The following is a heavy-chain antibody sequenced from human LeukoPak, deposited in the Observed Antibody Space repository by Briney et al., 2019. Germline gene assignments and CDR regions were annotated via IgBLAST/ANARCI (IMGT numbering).Heavy chain of an antibody. J-gene: IGHJ4*02. Sequence: GGSLRLSCAASGFTYSSYWMTWVRQAPGKGLEWVANVNLDGSEKYYVDSVKGRFIISRDNAKNSLFLQMNSLIAEDTAVYYCARDDGFSCYSYWGQGTLVTVSS. CDR2: VNLDGSEK. V-gene: IGHV3-7*01. CDR1: GFTYSSYW. D-gene: IGHD3/OR15-3a*01. CDR3: ARDDGFSCYSY.